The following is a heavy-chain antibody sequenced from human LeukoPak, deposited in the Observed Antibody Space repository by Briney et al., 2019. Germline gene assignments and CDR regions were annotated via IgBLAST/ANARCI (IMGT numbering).Heavy chain of an antibody. J-gene: IGHJ5*02. CDR3: ASSSWYGIANWFDP. CDR1: GGSISSSSYY. Sequence: SETLSLTCTVSGGSISSSSYYWGWIRQPPGKGLEWIGSIYYSGSTYYNPSLKSRVTISVDTSKNQFSLKLRSVTAADTAVYYCASSSWYGIANWFDPWGQGTLVTVSS. D-gene: IGHD6-13*01. V-gene: IGHV4-39*01. CDR2: IYYSGST.